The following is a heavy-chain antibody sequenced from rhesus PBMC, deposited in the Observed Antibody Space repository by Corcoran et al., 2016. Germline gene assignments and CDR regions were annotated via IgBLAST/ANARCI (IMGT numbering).Heavy chain of an antibody. CDR2: ISGSSGST. V-gene: IGHV4-165*01. CDR3: ARTPWGFSRFDY. D-gene: IGHD7-45*01. CDR1: GGSFSGYY. Sequence: QVQLQESGPGLVKPSETLSLTCAVSGGSFSGYYWGWLRQPPGKGLEWIGYISGSSGSTDYNPSLKSRVTISTDTSKNQFSLKLSSVTAADTAVYYCARTPWGFSRFDYWGQGVLVTVSS. J-gene: IGHJ4*01.